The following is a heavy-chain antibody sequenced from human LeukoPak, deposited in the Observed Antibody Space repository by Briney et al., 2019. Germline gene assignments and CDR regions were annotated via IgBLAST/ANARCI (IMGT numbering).Heavy chain of an antibody. CDR1: GYTFTSYG. V-gene: IGHV1-18*01. D-gene: IGHD3-22*01. CDR3: ACWYYYDSSGYYHFDY. CDR2: ISAYNGNT. J-gene: IGHJ4*02. Sequence: HGASVKVSCKASGYTFTSYGISWVRQAPGQGLEWMGWISAYNGNTNYAQKLQGRVTMTTDTSTSTAYMELRSLRSDDTAVYYCACWYYYDSSGYYHFDYWGQGTLVTVSS.